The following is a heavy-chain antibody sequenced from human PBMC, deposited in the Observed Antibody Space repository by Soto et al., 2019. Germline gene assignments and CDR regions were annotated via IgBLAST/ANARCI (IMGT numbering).Heavy chain of an antibody. CDR3: VSLSRTPDALLSFGDK. Sequence: EVQLVESGGGLVQPGGSLRLSCAASGFTFSGHWMSWVRQAPGKGLEWVANIKEDGSEKYYVDSVKGRFTISRDNAKNSLFLQMNSLRAEDTAVYYCVSLSRTPDALLSFGDKWGQGTLVTVSS. V-gene: IGHV3-7*03. CDR2: IKEDGSEK. J-gene: IGHJ4*02. CDR1: GFTFSGHW. D-gene: IGHD3-10*01.